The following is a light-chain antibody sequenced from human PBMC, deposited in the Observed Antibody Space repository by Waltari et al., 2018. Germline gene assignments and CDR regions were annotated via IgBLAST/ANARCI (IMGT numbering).Light chain of an antibody. CDR1: QSVSST. Sequence: CRASQSVSSTLAWYQQKPGQAPRLLIYGASTRATGIPARFSGSGSGTEFTLTISSLQSEDFAVYYCQQYNNWPPWTFGQGTKVEIK. V-gene: IGKV3-15*01. CDR3: QQYNNWPPWT. CDR2: GAS. J-gene: IGKJ1*01.